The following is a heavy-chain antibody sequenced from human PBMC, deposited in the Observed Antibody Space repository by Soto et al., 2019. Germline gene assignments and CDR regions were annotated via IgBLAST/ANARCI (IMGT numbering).Heavy chain of an antibody. D-gene: IGHD5-18*01. CDR2: MNPNSGNT. CDR3: ARGVSWIQLWLQNWFDP. CDR1: GYTFTSYD. Sequence: QVQLVQSGAEVKKPGASVKVSCKASGYTFTSYDINWVRQATGQGLEWMGWMNPNSGNTGYAQKFQGRVTMTRNTSISTAYLELSSLRSADTAVYYCARGVSWIQLWLQNWFDPWGQGPLVTVSS. V-gene: IGHV1-8*01. J-gene: IGHJ5*02.